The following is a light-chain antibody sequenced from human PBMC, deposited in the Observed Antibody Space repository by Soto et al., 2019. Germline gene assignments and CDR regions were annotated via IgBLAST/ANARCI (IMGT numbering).Light chain of an antibody. CDR3: CSSTIISPLV. J-gene: IGLJ2*01. CDR1: SSDVANYNY. Sequence: QSSLTQPASVSGSPGQSITISCTGTSSDVANYNYLSWYQQHPGKAPKLIIYDVSNRPSGVSNRFSGSKSGNTASLTISGLQAEDEADYYCCSSTIISPLVFGGGTKVTVL. V-gene: IGLV2-14*03. CDR2: DVS.